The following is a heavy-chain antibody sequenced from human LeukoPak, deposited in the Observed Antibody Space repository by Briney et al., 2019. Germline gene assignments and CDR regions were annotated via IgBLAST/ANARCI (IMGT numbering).Heavy chain of an antibody. CDR3: ARDVYYYDSSGYFDNWFDP. Sequence: PSETLSLTCAVYGGSFSGYYWSWIRQPPGKGLEWIGYIYYSGSTNYNPSLKSRVTISVDTSKNQFSPKLSSVTAADTAVYYCARDVYYYDSSGYFDNWFDPWGQGTLVTISS. D-gene: IGHD3-22*01. J-gene: IGHJ5*02. V-gene: IGHV4-59*01. CDR2: IYYSGST. CDR1: GGSFSGYY.